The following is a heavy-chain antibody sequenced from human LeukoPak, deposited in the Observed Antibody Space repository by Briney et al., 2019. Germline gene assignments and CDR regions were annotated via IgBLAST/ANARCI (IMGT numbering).Heavy chain of an antibody. V-gene: IGHV1-2*02. J-gene: IGHJ4*02. CDR2: TNPNSGVT. Sequence: ASVKVSCKASGYTFTGYYMHWVRQAPGQGVEWMGWTNPNSGVTNSAQKFQGRVTMTRDTSISTAYMELSRLRSDDTAVYFCARAGNYYDDTSGYYSFDYWGQGTLVTVSS. D-gene: IGHD3-22*01. CDR3: ARAGNYYDDTSGYYSFDY. CDR1: GYTFTGYY.